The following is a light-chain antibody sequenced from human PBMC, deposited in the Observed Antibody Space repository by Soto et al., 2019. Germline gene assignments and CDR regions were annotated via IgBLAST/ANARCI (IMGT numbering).Light chain of an antibody. CDR3: QQYGSSPLWT. V-gene: IGKV3-20*01. CDR2: GTS. J-gene: IGKJ1*01. CDR1: QSLTSRS. Sequence: EIVLTQSPGTLSLSPGERATLSCRASQSLTSRSLAWYQQKPGQAPRLLIYGTSSRATGVPDRFSGGGSGTDFTLTISRLEPEDFAVYYCQQYGSSPLWTFGQGTKVDIK.